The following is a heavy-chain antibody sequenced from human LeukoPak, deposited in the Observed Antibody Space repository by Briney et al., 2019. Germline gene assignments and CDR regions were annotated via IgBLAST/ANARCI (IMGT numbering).Heavy chain of an antibody. CDR3: ARGRTNLDY. D-gene: IGHD1/OR15-1a*01. J-gene: IGHJ4*02. V-gene: IGHV4-34*01. CDR2: INHSGST. CDR1: GGSFSGYY. Sequence: SETLSLTCAVYGGSFSGYYWSWIRQPPGKGLEWIGGINHSGSTNYNPSLKSRVTISVDTSKNQFSLKLSSVTAADTAVYYCARGRTNLDYWGQGTLVTVSS.